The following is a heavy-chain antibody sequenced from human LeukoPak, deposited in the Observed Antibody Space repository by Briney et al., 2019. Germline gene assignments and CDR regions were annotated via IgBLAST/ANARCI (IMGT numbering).Heavy chain of an antibody. CDR2: IYYSGST. D-gene: IGHD3-22*01. CDR3: ARTLSADYYDSSGNLDY. V-gene: IGHV4-39*07. J-gene: IGHJ4*02. CDR1: GGSISSSSYY. Sequence: PSETLSLTCTVSGGSISSSSYYWGWIRQPPGKGLEWIGSIYYSGSTYYNPSLKSRVTISVDTSKNQFSLKLSSVTAADTAVYYCARTLSADYYDSSGNLDYWGQGTLVTVSS.